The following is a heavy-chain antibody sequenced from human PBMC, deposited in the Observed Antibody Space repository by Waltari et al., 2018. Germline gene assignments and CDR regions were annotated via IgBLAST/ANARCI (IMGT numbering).Heavy chain of an antibody. CDR2: IKEDGSAK. D-gene: IGHD2-15*01. CDR3: AKDNVRRWDY. V-gene: IGHV3-7*04. Sequence: EVQLVASGGGLVQPGGSLSLSCAASGFIFRNYWMSWVRQAPGKGLEWVADIKEDGSAKYYVDSVKGRFTISRDNAKNSLYLQMNSLRAEDTAVYYCAKDNVRRWDYWGQGTLVTVSS. CDR1: GFIFRNYW. J-gene: IGHJ4*02.